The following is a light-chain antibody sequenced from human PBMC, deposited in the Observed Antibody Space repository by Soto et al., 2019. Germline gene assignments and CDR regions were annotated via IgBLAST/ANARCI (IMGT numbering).Light chain of an antibody. Sequence: EIVLTQSPATLSLSPGEGATLSCRASQSISIYLAWYQQKPGQAPRLLIYDASNRATGIPARFSGRGSGTDFTLTISSLEPEDFAVYYCQQRSIWPTFGQGTKVEIK. CDR3: QQRSIWPT. J-gene: IGKJ1*01. CDR2: DAS. V-gene: IGKV3-11*01. CDR1: QSISIY.